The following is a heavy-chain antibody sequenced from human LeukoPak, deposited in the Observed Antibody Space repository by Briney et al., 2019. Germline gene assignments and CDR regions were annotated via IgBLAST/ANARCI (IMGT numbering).Heavy chain of an antibody. CDR2: ISYDGSNK. CDR3: ARSRGIVGATTVDY. D-gene: IGHD1-26*01. J-gene: IGHJ4*02. Sequence: PGRSLRLSCAASGFTFSSYAMHWVRQAPGKGLEWVAVISYDGSNKYYADSVKGRFTISRDNSKNTLYLQMNSLRAEDTAVYYCARSRGIVGATTVDYWGQGTLVTVSS. CDR1: GFTFSSYA. V-gene: IGHV3-30-3*01.